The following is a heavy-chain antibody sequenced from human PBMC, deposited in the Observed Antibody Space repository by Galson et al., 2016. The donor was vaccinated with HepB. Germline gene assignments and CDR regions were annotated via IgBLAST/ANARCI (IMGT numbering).Heavy chain of an antibody. CDR3: AKDGYFASGSALYGMDV. CDR2: ISGSGGRT. J-gene: IGHJ6*02. D-gene: IGHD3-10*01. V-gene: IGHV3-23*01. Sequence: WVRQAPGKGLEWVSGISGSGGRTYYADSVKGRFTISRDNSKNTVYLQMNSLRVEDTALYYCAKDGYFASGSALYGMDVWGQGTTVTVSS.